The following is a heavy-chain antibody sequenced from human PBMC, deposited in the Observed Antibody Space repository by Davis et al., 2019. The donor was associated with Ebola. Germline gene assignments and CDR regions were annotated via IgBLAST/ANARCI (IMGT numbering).Heavy chain of an antibody. V-gene: IGHV1-18*04. CDR2: ISAYNGNT. D-gene: IGHD5-12*01. CDR3: TTPGGQDSGYDVFDI. Sequence: ASVKVSCKASGYTFTSYGISWVRQAPGQGLEWMGWISAYNGNTNYAQKLQGRVTMTTDTSTSTAYMDLSSLRSEDTALYYCTTPGGQDSGYDVFDIWGQGTMVTVSS. J-gene: IGHJ3*02. CDR1: GYTFTSYG.